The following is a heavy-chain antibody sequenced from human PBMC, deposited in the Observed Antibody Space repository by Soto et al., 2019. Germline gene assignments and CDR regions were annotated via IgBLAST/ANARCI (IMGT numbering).Heavy chain of an antibody. J-gene: IGHJ6*02. CDR3: AKESQGARTGTDCYYYGLDI. D-gene: IGHD1-26*01. Sequence: GGSLTLSCAASVFTFTIYAMNWARHASRKGLEWVAVMRGGGISTYYADSVKGRVTSSRDNSKNTLYLQMNSLRAEDTAVYYCAKESQGARTGTDCYYYGLDIWGQGTTVTVSS. V-gene: IGHV3-23*01. CDR2: MRGGGIST. CDR1: VFTFTIYA.